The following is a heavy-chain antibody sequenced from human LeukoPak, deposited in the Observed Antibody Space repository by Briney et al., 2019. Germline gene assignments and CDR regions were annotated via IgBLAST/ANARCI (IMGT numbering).Heavy chain of an antibody. V-gene: IGHV3-74*01. CDR3: ARGPGSAYYDFWSGYFVFDY. D-gene: IGHD3-3*01. Sequence: PGGSLRLSCAASGFTFSSYWMHWVRQAPGKGLVWVSRINSDGSSTSYADSVKGRFTISRDNAKNTLYLQMNSLRAEDTAVYYCARGPGSAYYDFWSGYFVFDYWGQGTLVTVSS. J-gene: IGHJ4*02. CDR1: GFTFSSYW. CDR2: INSDGSST.